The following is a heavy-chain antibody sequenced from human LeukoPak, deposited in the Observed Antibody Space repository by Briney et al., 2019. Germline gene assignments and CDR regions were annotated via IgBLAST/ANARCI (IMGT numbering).Heavy chain of an antibody. V-gene: IGHV3-73*01. Sequence: GGSLRLSCAASGITFSGSAMHWVRQASGNWLEWVGRIRSKANSYATAYAASVKGRFTISRDDSKNTAYLQMNSLKTEDTAVYYCTTPRIAVAGTHDYWGQGTLVTVSS. CDR2: IRSKANSYAT. J-gene: IGHJ4*02. CDR1: GITFSGSA. D-gene: IGHD6-19*01. CDR3: TTPRIAVAGTHDY.